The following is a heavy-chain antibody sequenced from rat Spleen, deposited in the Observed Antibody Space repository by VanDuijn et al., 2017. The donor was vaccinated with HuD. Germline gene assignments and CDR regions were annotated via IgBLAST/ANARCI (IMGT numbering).Heavy chain of an antibody. CDR2: ISYEGSST. CDR1: GFTFSRSA. CDR3: VKEDA. J-gene: IGHJ4*01. Sequence: EVQLVESGGGLVQPGRSLKLSCAASGFTFSRSAMAWVRQAPRTGLEWVASISYEGSSTYYPDSVKGRFTISRDNAENTVYLQMNSLRSEDTATYYCVKEDAWGQGASVTVSS. V-gene: IGHV5-22*01.